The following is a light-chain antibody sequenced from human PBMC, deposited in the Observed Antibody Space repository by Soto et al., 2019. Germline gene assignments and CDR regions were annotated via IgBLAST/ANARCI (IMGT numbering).Light chain of an antibody. V-gene: IGLV2-8*01. CDR3: SSYAASTYV. Sequence: QSALTQPPSASGSPGQSVTISCTGTSSDVGGYNYDSWYQQHPGKAPKLIIYEVSKRPSGVPDRFSGSKSGNTASLTVSGLQTEDEADYYCSSYAASTYVFGTGTKVTVL. CDR2: EVS. J-gene: IGLJ1*01. CDR1: SSDVGGYNY.